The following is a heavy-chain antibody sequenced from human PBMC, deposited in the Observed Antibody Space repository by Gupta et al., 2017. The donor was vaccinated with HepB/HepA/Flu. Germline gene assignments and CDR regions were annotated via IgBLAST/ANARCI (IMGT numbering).Heavy chain of an antibody. CDR2: ISASGATR. D-gene: IGHD3-22*01. J-gene: IGHJ5*02. CDR3: AREGDSYDSNDNWFDP. V-gene: IGHV3-48*02. Sequence: EVLLVESGGGLVQPGGSLRVSCAASGFSFTSYSMNWVRQATGKGLEWLSYISASGATRYYADSVKGRFTISRDNAKNSLYLQMNSLRDEDTAMYYCAREGDSYDSNDNWFDPWGQGTLVTVSS. CDR1: GFSFTSYS.